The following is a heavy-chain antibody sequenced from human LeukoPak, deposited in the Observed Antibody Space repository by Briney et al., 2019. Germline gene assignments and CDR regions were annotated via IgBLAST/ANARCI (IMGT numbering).Heavy chain of an antibody. Sequence: GGSLRLSCAASRFSFDDYGMSWVRQAPGKGLEWVSGINWNGGSTGYADSVKGRFTISRDNVKNSLYLQMNSLRAEDTALYYCAKSYGGNSVGAFDIWGQGTMVTVSS. CDR1: RFSFDDYG. CDR2: INWNGGST. V-gene: IGHV3-20*04. J-gene: IGHJ3*02. CDR3: AKSYGGNSVGAFDI. D-gene: IGHD4-23*01.